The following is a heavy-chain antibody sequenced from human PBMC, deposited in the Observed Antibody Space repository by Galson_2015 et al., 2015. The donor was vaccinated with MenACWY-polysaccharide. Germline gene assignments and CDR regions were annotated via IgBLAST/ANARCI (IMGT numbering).Heavy chain of an antibody. CDR1: GFTFSTYW. CDR3: ARGTNGWRGVDY. J-gene: IGHJ4*02. Sequence: SLRLCCEASGFTFSTYWMYWVRHVPGKGLACASCISGDDSTTDYAASVKGWFTISRDNSKNTLYLQMNRLRTEDTAVYYCARGTNGWRGVDYWGQGTLVNVSS. CDR2: ISGDDSTT. D-gene: IGHD2-8*01. V-gene: IGHV3-74*01.